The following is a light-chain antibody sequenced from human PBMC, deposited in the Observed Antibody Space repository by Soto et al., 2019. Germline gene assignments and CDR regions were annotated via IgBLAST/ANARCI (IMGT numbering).Light chain of an antibody. CDR1: QRITTY. CDR2: TSG. V-gene: IGKV1-39*01. J-gene: IGKJ2*01. CDR3: QQTYSTPYT. Sequence: IHMTQSPSSLSASVGDRVTITCRASQRITTYLNWYQQKPGEAPKLLISTSGTLQRGVPSRFSGSESGTDFTHTITSLQPADFATYFCQQTYSTPYTFGQGTQLEFK.